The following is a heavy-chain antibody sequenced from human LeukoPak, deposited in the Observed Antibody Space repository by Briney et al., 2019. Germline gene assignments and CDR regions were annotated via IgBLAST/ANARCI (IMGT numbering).Heavy chain of an antibody. CDR2: INSDGSRT. D-gene: IGHD3-22*01. V-gene: IGHV3-74*01. CDR3: ASRYRGSGYYYASTY. Sequence: GGSLRLSCAASGFTFSSDAMSWVRQAPGKGLVWVSRINSDGSRTTYADSVKGRFTISRDNAKNSLYLQMNSLRAEDTAAYYCASRYRGSGYYYASTYWGQGTLVTVSS. J-gene: IGHJ4*02. CDR1: GFTFSSDA.